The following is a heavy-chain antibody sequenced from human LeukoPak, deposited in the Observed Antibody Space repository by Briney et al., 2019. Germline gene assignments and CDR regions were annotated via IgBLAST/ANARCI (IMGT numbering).Heavy chain of an antibody. V-gene: IGHV3-21*01. CDR1: GFTFSNYS. CDR3: ARGGPRDGYDY. CDR2: ISSLSSYI. D-gene: IGHD5-18*01. J-gene: IGHJ4*02. Sequence: GGSLRLSCAASGFTFSNYSMNWVRQAPGKGLEWVSSISSLSSYIYYADSLKGRFTISRDNAKNSLYLKMNSLRAEDTAVYYCARGGPRDGYDYWGQGTLVTVSS.